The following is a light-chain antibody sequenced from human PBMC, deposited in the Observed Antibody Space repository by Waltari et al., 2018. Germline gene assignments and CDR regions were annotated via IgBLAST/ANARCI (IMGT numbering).Light chain of an antibody. CDR1: SSDVGGYNY. V-gene: IGLV2-11*01. J-gene: IGLJ3*02. Sequence: QSALTQPRSVSGSPGQSVTISCTGTSSDVGGYNYVSWYQQHPGKAPKLMIYDVSKRPSRVPDRFSGSKSGNTSSLTISVLQAEDEADYYCCSYAGSYTWVFGGGTKLTVL. CDR2: DVS. CDR3: CSYAGSYTWV.